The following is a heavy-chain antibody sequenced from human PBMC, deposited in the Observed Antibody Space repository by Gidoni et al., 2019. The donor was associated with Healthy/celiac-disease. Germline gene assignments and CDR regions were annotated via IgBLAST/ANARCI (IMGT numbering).Heavy chain of an antibody. Sequence: EVQLLESGGGLVQPGGSLRLSCAASGFPFSSYAMSWVRQAPGKGLEWVSAISGSGGSTYYADSVKGRFTISRDNSKNTLYLQMNSLRAEDTAVYYCAKVLTKYYYYMDVWGKGTTVTVSS. V-gene: IGHV3-23*01. CDR3: AKVLTKYYYYMDV. CDR1: GFPFSSYA. J-gene: IGHJ6*03. CDR2: ISGSGGST.